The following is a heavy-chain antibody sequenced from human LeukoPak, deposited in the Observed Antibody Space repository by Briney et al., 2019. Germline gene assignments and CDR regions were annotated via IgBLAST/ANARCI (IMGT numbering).Heavy chain of an antibody. CDR3: ARSIGNHFDY. V-gene: IGHV3-30-3*01. CDR1: GFTFSSYT. D-gene: IGHD1-14*01. J-gene: IGHJ4*02. CDR2: ISYDGSNK. Sequence: GRPLRLSCAASGFTFSSYTMHWVRQAPGKGLEWVVVISYDGSNKKYVDSVKGRFTISTDESKNTLYLQMNSLRSEDTAVYYCARSIGNHFDYWGQGTLVTVSS.